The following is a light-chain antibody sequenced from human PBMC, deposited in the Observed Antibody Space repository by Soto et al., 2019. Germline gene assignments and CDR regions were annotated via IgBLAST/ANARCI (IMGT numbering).Light chain of an antibody. V-gene: IGKV3-11*01. CDR2: DAS. Sequence: LSLSPGERATLSCRASQSVSSYLAWYQQKPGQAPRLLIYDASNRATSIPARFSGSGSGTDFTLTISSLEPEDFAVYYCQQRSNWPPITFGQGTRLEIK. J-gene: IGKJ5*01. CDR3: QQRSNWPPIT. CDR1: QSVSSY.